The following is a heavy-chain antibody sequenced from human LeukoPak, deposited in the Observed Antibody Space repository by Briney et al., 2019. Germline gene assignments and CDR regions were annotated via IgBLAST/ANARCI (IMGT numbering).Heavy chain of an antibody. D-gene: IGHD4-17*01. CDR3: ARAEKLGYGDYMGYGMDV. CDR2: IIPILGIA. Sequence: SVKVSCKASGGTFSSYAISWVRQAPGQGLEWMGRIIPILGIANYAQKFQGRVTITADKSTSTAYMELSSLRSEDTAVYYCARAEKLGYGDYMGYGMDVWGQGTTVTVSS. CDR1: GGTFSSYA. J-gene: IGHJ6*02. V-gene: IGHV1-69*04.